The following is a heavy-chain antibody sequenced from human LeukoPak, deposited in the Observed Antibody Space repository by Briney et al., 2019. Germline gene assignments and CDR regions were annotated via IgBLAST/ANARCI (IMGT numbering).Heavy chain of an antibody. CDR2: ISGSGDST. V-gene: IGHV3-23*01. Sequence: GGSLRLSCAASGFTFSTYAMTWVRQAPGKGLECVSVISGSGDSTNYADSVKGRFTISRDNSKNTLYLQMNSLRAEDTALYYCANNYGGYYFYGMDVWGQGTTVTVSS. J-gene: IGHJ6*02. D-gene: IGHD4/OR15-4a*01. CDR3: ANNYGGYYFYGMDV. CDR1: GFTFSTYA.